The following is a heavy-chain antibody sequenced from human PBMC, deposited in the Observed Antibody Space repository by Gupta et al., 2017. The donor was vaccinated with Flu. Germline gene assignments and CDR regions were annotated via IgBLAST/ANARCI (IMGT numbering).Heavy chain of an antibody. CDR2: ISGNGKST. J-gene: IGHJ6*02. Sequence: EVLLLQSGGGSVQPGGSLRLSCIASGFSSPSYSMSGACPAPVPGLEWVSVISGNGKSTDYAASVRGRFIISRGNSKNTIYLQMNNVRAEDTAVYFCAAYKQTYYDMLTGGSYGMDVWGQGATVTVSS. CDR3: AAYKQTYYDMLTGGSYGMDV. D-gene: IGHD3-9*01. CDR1: GFSSPSYS. V-gene: IGHV3-23*01.